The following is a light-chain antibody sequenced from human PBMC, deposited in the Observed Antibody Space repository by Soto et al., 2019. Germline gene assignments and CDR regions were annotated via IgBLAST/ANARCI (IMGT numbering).Light chain of an antibody. J-gene: IGKJ1*01. CDR1: QSISSW. CDR2: DAS. V-gene: IGKV1-5*01. Sequence: EIQMTRSPSTLSPSVGARVTITCGASQSISSWLAWYQQKPGKAPKLLIYDASSLESGVPSRFSGSGSGTEFTLTISSLQPDDFATYYCQQYNSYSAFGQGTKVEIK. CDR3: QQYNSYSA.